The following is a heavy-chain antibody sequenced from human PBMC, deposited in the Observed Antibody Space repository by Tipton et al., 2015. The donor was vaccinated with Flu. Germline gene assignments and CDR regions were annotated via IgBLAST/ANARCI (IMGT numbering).Heavy chain of an antibody. D-gene: IGHD3-22*01. CDR2: IYLADSDA. V-gene: IGHV5-51*03. Sequence: QSGAEVKKPGESLKISCKASGYSFTNYWIAWVRQMPGKGLEWMGIIYLADSDARYSPSFQGHVTISADKSVSTAYLQWSSLKASDTAMYYCARGDYYDSSGQSPNDAFDIWGQGTMVTVSS. J-gene: IGHJ3*02. CDR3: ARGDYYDSSGQSPNDAFDI. CDR1: GYSFTNYW.